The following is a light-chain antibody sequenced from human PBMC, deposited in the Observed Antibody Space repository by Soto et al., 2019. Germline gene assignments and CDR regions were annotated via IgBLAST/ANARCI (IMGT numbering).Light chain of an antibody. Sequence: EVVMTQSPASLSVSPGERATLSCRASQNIRNNLAWYQQKPGQSPRLLISGASTREAGIPGRFSGSGSGTEITLIISSLQSEDFAIYYCQQYNNWPPWTFGQGTKVEL. V-gene: IGKV3-15*01. CDR2: GAS. CDR1: QNIRNN. J-gene: IGKJ1*01. CDR3: QQYNNWPPWT.